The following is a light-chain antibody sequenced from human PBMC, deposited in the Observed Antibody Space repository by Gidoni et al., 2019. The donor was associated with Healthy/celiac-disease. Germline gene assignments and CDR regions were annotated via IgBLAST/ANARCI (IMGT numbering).Light chain of an antibody. V-gene: IGKV1-39*01. CDR1: QSISSY. CDR2: AAS. CDR3: QQSYSTPPYT. J-gene: IGKJ2*01. Sequence: DLQMTQSPFSLSASVGDRVTITCRASQSISSYLNWYQQKPGTAPKLLIYAASSLQRGVPSRFSGSGSGTDVTLTNSSLQPEDCATYYCQQSYSTPPYTFGQGTKLEIK.